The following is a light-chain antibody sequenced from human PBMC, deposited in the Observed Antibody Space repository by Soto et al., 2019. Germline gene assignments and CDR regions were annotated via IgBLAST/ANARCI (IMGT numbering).Light chain of an antibody. Sequence: DIQLTPSPSFLSASVGDRVTITCRASQGISSYLAWYQQKPGKAPKLLIYAASILQSGVPSRFSVSGSGTEFTRTLSSLQPEDFATYYCQQLNSYPVTFGPGTKVDIK. CDR3: QQLNSYPVT. V-gene: IGKV1-9*01. J-gene: IGKJ3*01. CDR1: QGISSY. CDR2: AAS.